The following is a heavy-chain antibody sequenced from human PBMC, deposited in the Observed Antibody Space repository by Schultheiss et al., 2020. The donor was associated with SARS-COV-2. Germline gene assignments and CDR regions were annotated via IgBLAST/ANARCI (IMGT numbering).Heavy chain of an antibody. CDR3: ARVARIAVAGTLRY. V-gene: IGHV1-2*02. D-gene: IGHD6-19*01. J-gene: IGHJ4*02. CDR1: GYTFTGYY. CDR2: INPNSGGT. Sequence: ASVKVSCKASGYTFTGYYMHWVRQAPGQGLEWMGWINPNSGGTNYAQKFQGRVTMTRNTSISTAYMELSSLRSEDTAVYYCARVARIAVAGTLRYWGQGTLVTVSS.